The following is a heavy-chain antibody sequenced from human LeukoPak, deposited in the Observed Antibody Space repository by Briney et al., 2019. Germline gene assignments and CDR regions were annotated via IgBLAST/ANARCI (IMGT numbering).Heavy chain of an antibody. V-gene: IGHV3-23*01. Sequence: GGSLRLSCAASGFTFSSYAMSWVRQAPGKGLEWVSAISGSGGSTYYADSVKGRFTISRDNSKNTLYLQMNSLRAEDTAVYYCAKDPLWFGESFGFDYWGQGTLVTVSS. CDR3: AKDPLWFGESFGFDY. D-gene: IGHD3-10*01. J-gene: IGHJ4*02. CDR1: GFTFSSYA. CDR2: ISGSGGST.